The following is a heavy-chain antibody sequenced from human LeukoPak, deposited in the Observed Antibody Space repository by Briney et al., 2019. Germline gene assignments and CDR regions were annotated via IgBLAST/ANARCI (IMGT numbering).Heavy chain of an antibody. J-gene: IGHJ1*01. Sequence: TETLSLTCTVSGGSISSSSYYWGWIRQPPGKGLEWIGSIYYSGSTYYNPSLKSRVTISVDTSKNQFSLKLSSVTAADTAVYYCARLTPPAIAAAGILHWGQGTQVTVSS. CDR2: IYYSGST. V-gene: IGHV4-39*01. CDR3: ARLTPPAIAAAGILH. D-gene: IGHD6-13*01. CDR1: GGSISSSSYY.